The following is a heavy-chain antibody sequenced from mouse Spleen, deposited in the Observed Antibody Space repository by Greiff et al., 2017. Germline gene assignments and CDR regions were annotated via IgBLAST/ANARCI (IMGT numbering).Heavy chain of an antibody. J-gene: IGHJ2*01. CDR2: IHPNSGST. V-gene: IGHV1-64*01. Sequence: QVQLQQPGAELVKPGASVKLSCKASGYTFTSYWMHWVKQRPGQGLEWIGMIHPNSGSTNYNEKFKSKATLTVDKSSSTAYMQLSSLTSEDSAVYYCVRERRDYFDYWGQGTTLTVSS. CDR1: GYTFTSYW. CDR3: VRERRDYFDY.